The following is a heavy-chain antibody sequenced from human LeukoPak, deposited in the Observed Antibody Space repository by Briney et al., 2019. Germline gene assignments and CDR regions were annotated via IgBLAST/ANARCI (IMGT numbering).Heavy chain of an antibody. CDR1: GSSISSYY. D-gene: IGHD3-10*01. Sequence: PSETLSLTCTVSGSSISSYYWSWIRQPPGKGLEWIGCIYYSGSTNYNPSLKSRVTISVDTSRNQFSLKLSSVTAADTAVYYCARDRGEIWTPHDAFDIWGQGTMVTVSS. J-gene: IGHJ3*02. CDR3: ARDRGEIWTPHDAFDI. CDR2: IYYSGST. V-gene: IGHV4-59*01.